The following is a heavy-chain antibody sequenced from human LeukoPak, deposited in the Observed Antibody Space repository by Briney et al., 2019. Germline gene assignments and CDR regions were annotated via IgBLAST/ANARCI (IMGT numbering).Heavy chain of an antibody. J-gene: IGHJ4*02. V-gene: IGHV3-23*01. Sequence: GGSLRLSCAASGFTFSSYSMSWVRQAPGKGLEWVSAISGGGGSTYHADSVKGRFTISRDNSTNTLYLQMNSLRAEDTAVYYCAKDRGYYYDSSGYYYFDYWGQGTLVTVSS. D-gene: IGHD3-22*01. CDR3: AKDRGYYYDSSGYYYFDY. CDR2: ISGGGGST. CDR1: GFTFSSYS.